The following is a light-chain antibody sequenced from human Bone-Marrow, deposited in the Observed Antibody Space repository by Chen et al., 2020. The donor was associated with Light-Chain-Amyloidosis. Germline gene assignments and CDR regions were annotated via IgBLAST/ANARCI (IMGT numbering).Light chain of an antibody. Sequence: EIVLTQSPATLSLSPGERATLSCRASQSVSNYLAWYQQRPGQAPGLLIYDTSNRAPGIPARFSGRGSGTDFTLTISSLQPEDFAIYYCQQRQAWPITFGGGTNVEIK. J-gene: IGKJ4*01. CDR3: QQRQAWPIT. V-gene: IGKV3-11*01. CDR2: DTS. CDR1: QSVSNY.